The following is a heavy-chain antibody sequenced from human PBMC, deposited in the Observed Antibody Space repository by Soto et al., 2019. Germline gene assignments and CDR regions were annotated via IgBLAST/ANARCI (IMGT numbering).Heavy chain of an antibody. D-gene: IGHD3-16*01. CDR1: GTSFGTYY. Sequence: SETLSLTCAVSGTSFGTYYWGWIRQPPGKGLEWIGSIYYSGYTYYNPSLKSRVTISVDTSKNQFSLKLSSVTAADTAVYYCARHNGPLYVGYYYDMDVWGQGTTVTVSS. CDR3: ARHNGPLYVGYYYDMDV. J-gene: IGHJ6*02. V-gene: IGHV4-39*01. CDR2: IYYSGYT.